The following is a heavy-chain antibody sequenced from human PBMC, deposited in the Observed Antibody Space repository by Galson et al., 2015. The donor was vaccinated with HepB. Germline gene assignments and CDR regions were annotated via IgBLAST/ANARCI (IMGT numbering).Heavy chain of an antibody. CDR2: ISSSSSTI. Sequence: SLRLSCAASGFTFSSYSMNWVRQAPGKGLEWVSYISSSSSTIYYADSVKGRFTISRDNAKNSLYLQMNSLRAEDTAVYYCARSSAPAVLIATSYFVYSCPRTL. D-gene: IGHD2-2*01. J-gene: IGHJ4*01. V-gene: IGHV3-48*01. CDR3: ARSSAPAVLIATSYFVY. CDR1: GFTFSSYS.